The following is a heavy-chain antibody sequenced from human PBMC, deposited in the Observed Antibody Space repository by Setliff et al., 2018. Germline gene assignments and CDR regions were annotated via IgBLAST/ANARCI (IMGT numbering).Heavy chain of an antibody. J-gene: IGHJ4*02. D-gene: IGHD2-21*02. CDR2: IRSRPYGGTI. CDR1: GFTFRSYW. V-gene: IGHV3-49*02. CDR3: TTGSVCVGDCYSGRLNY. Sequence: GGSLRLSCAASGFTFRSYWMSWVRQAPGKGLEWVGFIRSRPYGGTIEYAASVKGRFTISRDDSRNTLYLLMNSLKTEDTAVYYCTTGSVCVGDCYSGRLNYWGQGTLVTVSS.